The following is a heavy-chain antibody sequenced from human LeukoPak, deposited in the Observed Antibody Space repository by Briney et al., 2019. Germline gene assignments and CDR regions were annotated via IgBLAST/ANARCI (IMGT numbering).Heavy chain of an antibody. CDR1: GFTFSSHA. Sequence: GGSLRLSCAASGFTFSSHAMSWVRQAPGKGLEWVSAISGSGGSTYYADSVKGRFTISRDNSKNTLYLQMNSLRAEDTAVYYCAKDTRLGSSWLYFDYWGQGTLVTVSS. V-gene: IGHV3-23*01. CDR3: AKDTRLGSSWLYFDY. J-gene: IGHJ4*02. CDR2: ISGSGGST. D-gene: IGHD6-13*01.